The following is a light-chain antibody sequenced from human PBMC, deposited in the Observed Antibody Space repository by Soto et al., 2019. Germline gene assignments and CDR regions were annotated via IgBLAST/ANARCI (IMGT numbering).Light chain of an antibody. CDR1: QSVLYNSNTKNY. CDR2: WAS. J-gene: IGKJ4*01. Sequence: DIVMTQSPDSLAVSLGERATINCKSIQSVLYNSNTKNYLAWYQQKPGQPPKLLIYWASTRESGVPDRFSGSGSRTDFTHTSSTLPAEDAAVYYYQQYYNTPLTFGGGTKVEIK. CDR3: QQYYNTPLT. V-gene: IGKV4-1*01.